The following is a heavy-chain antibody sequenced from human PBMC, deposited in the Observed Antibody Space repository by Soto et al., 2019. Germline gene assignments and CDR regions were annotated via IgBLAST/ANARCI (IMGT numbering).Heavy chain of an antibody. V-gene: IGHV4-59*01. CDR3: ARDRRYCSGGSCYPNWFDP. CDR2: IYYSGST. J-gene: IGHJ5*02. Sequence: PSETLSLTCTVSGGSISSYYWSWIRQPPGKGLEWIGYIYYSGSTNYNPSLKSRVTISVDTSKNQFSLKLSSVTAADTAVYYCARDRRYCSGGSCYPNWFDPWGQGTLVTVSS. CDR1: GGSISSYY. D-gene: IGHD2-15*01.